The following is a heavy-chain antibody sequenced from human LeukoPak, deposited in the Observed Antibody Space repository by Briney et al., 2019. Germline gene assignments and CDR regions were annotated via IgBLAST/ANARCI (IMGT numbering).Heavy chain of an antibody. V-gene: IGHV1-69*06. CDR3: ATASQARNWFDP. Sequence: ASVKVSCKASGGTFSSYAISWVRQAPGQGLEWMGGIIPIFGTANYAQKFQGRVTITADKSTSTAYMELSSLRSEDTAVYYCATASQARNWFDPWGQGTLVTVSS. J-gene: IGHJ5*02. CDR1: GGTFSSYA. CDR2: IIPIFGTA.